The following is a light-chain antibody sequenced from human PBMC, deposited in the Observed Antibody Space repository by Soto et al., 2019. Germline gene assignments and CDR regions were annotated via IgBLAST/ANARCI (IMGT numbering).Light chain of an antibody. Sequence: DIPMTQSPSSLSASVRDRVTITCRASQSINNYLNWYQQKPGKAPKLLIYGASSLQSGVPLRFSGSGSGTDFTLTISSLLPEDFATYYCQQSFRIPYTFGQGTKLEIK. CDR3: QQSFRIPYT. CDR1: QSINNY. J-gene: IGKJ2*01. V-gene: IGKV1-39*01. CDR2: GAS.